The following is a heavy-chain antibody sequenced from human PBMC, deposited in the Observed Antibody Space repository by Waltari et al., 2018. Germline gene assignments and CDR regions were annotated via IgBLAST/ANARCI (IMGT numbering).Heavy chain of an antibody. D-gene: IGHD2-2*01. CDR1: GDSISGNYW. J-gene: IGHJ4*02. Sequence: QVQLQESGQGLVKPSGTLSLTCAVSGDSISGNYWWSWVRQSPEKGLEWIGQVHHSGKTHYNPSLQSRVTISVDKPKNQFSLNLNSVTAADTAVYYCAGDRAIGLFFDYWGWGTLVTVSS. V-gene: IGHV4-4*02. CDR2: VHHSGKT. CDR3: AGDRAIGLFFDY.